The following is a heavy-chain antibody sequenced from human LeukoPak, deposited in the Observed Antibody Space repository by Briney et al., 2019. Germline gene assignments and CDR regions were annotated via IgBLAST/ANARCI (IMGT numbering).Heavy chain of an antibody. Sequence: GGSLRLSCAASEFLFSTYGMHWVRQAPGKGLEWVAIIWHDGSNKYYAGSVKGRFTISRDNSRNTLFLQMDSLRPEDTAVYYCVKDRYGDLDYWGQGTLVTVSS. CDR3: VKDRYGDLDY. J-gene: IGHJ4*02. CDR2: IWHDGSNK. D-gene: IGHD4-17*01. CDR1: EFLFSTYG. V-gene: IGHV3-30*02.